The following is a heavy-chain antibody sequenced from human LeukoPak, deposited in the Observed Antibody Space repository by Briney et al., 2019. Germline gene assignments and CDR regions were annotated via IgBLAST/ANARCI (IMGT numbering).Heavy chain of an antibody. J-gene: IGHJ4*02. CDR2: INHSGST. CDR1: GGSFSGYY. D-gene: IGHD6-19*01. Sequence: SETLSLTCAVYGGSFSGYYWSWIRQPPGKGLEWIGEINHSGSTNYNPSLKSRVTISVDTSKNQFSLKLSSVTAADTAVYYCARPLLQWLEIDYWGQGTLVTVSS. V-gene: IGHV4-34*01. CDR3: ARPLLQWLEIDY.